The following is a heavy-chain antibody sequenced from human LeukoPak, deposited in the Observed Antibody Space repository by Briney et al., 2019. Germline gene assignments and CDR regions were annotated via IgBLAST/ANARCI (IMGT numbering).Heavy chain of an antibody. D-gene: IGHD3-10*01. J-gene: IGHJ4*02. CDR2: IYYSGST. V-gene: IGHV4-39*07. CDR1: GGSISSSSYY. Sequence: SETLSLTCTVSGGSISSSSYYWGWIRQPPGKGLEWIGSIYYSGSTYYNPSLKSRVTISVDTSKNQFSLKLSSVTAADTAVYYCAREGWFGELLVCGVDYWGQGTLVTVSS. CDR3: AREGWFGELLVCGVDY.